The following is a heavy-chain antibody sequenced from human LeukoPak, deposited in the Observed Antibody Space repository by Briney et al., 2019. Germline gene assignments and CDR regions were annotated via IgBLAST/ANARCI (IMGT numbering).Heavy chain of an antibody. CDR1: GYTFTGYY. J-gene: IGHJ6*03. CDR3: ARSPAMSPDIVAPKTGHYMDV. D-gene: IGHD5-12*01. Sequence: ASVKVSCKASGYTFTGYYMHWVRQAPGQGLEWMGWINPNSGGTNYAQKFQGRVTMTRDTSISTAYMELSRLRSDDTAVYYCARSPAMSPDIVAPKTGHYMDVWGKGTTVTVSS. CDR2: INPNSGGT. V-gene: IGHV1-2*02.